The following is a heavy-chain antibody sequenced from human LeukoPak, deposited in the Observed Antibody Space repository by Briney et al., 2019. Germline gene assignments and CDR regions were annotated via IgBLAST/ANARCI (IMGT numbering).Heavy chain of an antibody. CDR1: GFTFNNAW. CDR3: TTDSGYSYGHDY. Sequence: GGSLRLSCAASGFTFNNAWMSWVRQAPGKGLEWVGRIKSKIDGGTTDYAAPVKGRFTISRDDSKNMLYLQMNSLITEDTAVYYCTTDSGYSYGHDYWGQGTLVTVSS. V-gene: IGHV3-15*01. J-gene: IGHJ4*02. D-gene: IGHD5-18*01. CDR2: IKSKIDGGTT.